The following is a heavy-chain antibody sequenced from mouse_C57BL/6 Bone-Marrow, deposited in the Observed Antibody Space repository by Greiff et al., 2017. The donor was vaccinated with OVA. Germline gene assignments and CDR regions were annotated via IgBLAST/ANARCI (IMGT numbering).Heavy chain of an antibody. CDR2: IWSGGST. J-gene: IGHJ3*01. Sequence: QVQLKESGPGLVQPSQSLSITCTVSGFSLTSYGVHWVRQSPGKGLEWLGVIWSGGSTDYNAAFISRMSIRKDNSKSQVFFKMNSLQADATAIYYCARKSAGNPWFAYWGQGTLVTVSA. D-gene: IGHD2-1*01. V-gene: IGHV2-2*01. CDR1: GFSLTSYG. CDR3: ARKSAGNPWFAY.